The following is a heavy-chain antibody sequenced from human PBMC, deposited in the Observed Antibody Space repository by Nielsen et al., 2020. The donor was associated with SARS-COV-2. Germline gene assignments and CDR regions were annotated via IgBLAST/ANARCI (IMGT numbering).Heavy chain of an antibody. D-gene: IGHD6-13*01. CDR1: GYTFTGYY. J-gene: IGHJ4*02. CDR3: AAYYSSSWGY. Sequence: ASVKVSCKASGYTFTGYYMHWVRQAPGQGLEWMGRINPNSGGTNYAQKFQGRVTMTRDTSISTAYMELSSLRSEDTAVYYCAAYYSSSWGYWGQGTLVTVSS. V-gene: IGHV1-2*06. CDR2: INPNSGGT.